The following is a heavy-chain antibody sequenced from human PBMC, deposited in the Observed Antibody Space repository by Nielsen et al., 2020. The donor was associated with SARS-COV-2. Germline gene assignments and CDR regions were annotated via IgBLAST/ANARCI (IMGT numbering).Heavy chain of an antibody. D-gene: IGHD2-15*01. CDR3: AGGGWRPL. Sequence: GESLKISCAASGFTFSDYYMSWIRQAPGKGLEWVSYISSSSSYTNYADSVKGRFTISRDNAKNSLYLQMNSLRAEDTAVYYCAGGGWRPLWGQETLVTVSS. J-gene: IGHJ4*02. V-gene: IGHV3-11*05. CDR2: ISSSSSYT. CDR1: GFTFSDYY.